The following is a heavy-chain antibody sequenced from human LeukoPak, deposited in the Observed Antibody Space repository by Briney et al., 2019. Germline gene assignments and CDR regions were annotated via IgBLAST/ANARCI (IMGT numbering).Heavy chain of an antibody. CDR2: IYHSGST. D-gene: IGHD6-13*01. CDR3: ARGRYSSTLGGYFQH. Sequence: PSETLSLTCSVSGYSTSSGYYWGWVRQSPGKGLEWIGTIYHSGSTNYNPSLKSRVTISVDTSKNQFSLKLSSVTAADTAVYYCARGRYSSTLGGYFQHWGQGTLVTVSS. V-gene: IGHV4-38-2*02. CDR1: GYSTSSGYY. J-gene: IGHJ1*01.